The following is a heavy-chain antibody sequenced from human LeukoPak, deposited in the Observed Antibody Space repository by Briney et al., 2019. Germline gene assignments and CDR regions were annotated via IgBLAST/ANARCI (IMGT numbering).Heavy chain of an antibody. CDR1: GYSFTSYW. V-gene: IGHV5-51*01. CDR3: ARHDITMVRGVPGAFDI. Sequence: GESLKISCKGSGYSFTSYWIGWVRQMPGKGLERMGIIYPGDSDTRYSPSFQGQVTISADKSISTAYLQWSSLKASDTAMYYCARHDITMVRGVPGAFDIWGQGTMVTVSS. CDR2: IYPGDSDT. J-gene: IGHJ3*02. D-gene: IGHD3-10*01.